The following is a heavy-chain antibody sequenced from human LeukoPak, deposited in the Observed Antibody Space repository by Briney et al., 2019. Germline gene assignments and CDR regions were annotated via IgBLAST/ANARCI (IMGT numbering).Heavy chain of an antibody. CDR3: AKERASRRGNLHFDY. CDR1: GFTFSSYG. J-gene: IGHJ4*02. Sequence: GGSLRLSCAASGFTFSSYGMHWVRQAPGKGLEWVAVISYDGSNKYHADSVKGRFTISRDNSKNTLYLQMNSLRAEDTAVYYCAKERASRRGNLHFDYWGQGTLVTVSS. CDR2: ISYDGSNK. D-gene: IGHD4-23*01. V-gene: IGHV3-30*18.